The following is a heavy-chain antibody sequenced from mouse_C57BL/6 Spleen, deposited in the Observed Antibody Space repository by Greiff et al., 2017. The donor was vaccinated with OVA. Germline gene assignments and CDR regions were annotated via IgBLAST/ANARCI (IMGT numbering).Heavy chain of an antibody. Sequence: VQLQQPGAELVKPGASVKLSCKASGYTFTSYWMQWVKQRPGQGLEWIGEIDPSDSYTNYNQKFKGKATLTVDTSSSTAYMQLSSLTSEDSAVYYCARGYGSSPWGQGTTLTVSS. D-gene: IGHD1-1*01. CDR1: GYTFTSYW. CDR2: IDPSDSYT. V-gene: IGHV1-50*01. CDR3: ARGYGSSP. J-gene: IGHJ2*01.